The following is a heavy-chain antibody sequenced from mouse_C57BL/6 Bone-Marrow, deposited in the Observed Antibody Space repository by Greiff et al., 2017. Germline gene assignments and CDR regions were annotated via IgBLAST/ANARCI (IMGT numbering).Heavy chain of an antibody. D-gene: IGHD2-3*01. V-gene: IGHV1-80*01. J-gene: IGHJ4*01. CDR2: IYPGDGDT. CDR1: GYAFSSYW. CDR3: ACDGYWYYALDY. Sequence: QVQLQQSGAELVKPGASVKISCKASGYAFSSYWMNWVKQRPGKGLEWIGQIYPGDGDTNYNGKFKGKATLTADKSSSTAYMQLSSLTSEDSAVYFGACDGYWYYALDYWGQGTLVTVAS.